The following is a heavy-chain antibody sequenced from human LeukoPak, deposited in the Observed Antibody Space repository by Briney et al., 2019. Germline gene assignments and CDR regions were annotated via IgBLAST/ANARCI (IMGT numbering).Heavy chain of an antibody. CDR3: ARHPLTGYSYGLFDY. Sequence: SVKVSCKASGGTFSSYAISWVRQAPGQGLEWMGGIIPIFGTANYAQKFQGRVTITADESTSTAFMELSSPRSEDTAVYYCARHPLTGYSYGLFDYWGQGTLVTVSS. D-gene: IGHD5-18*01. J-gene: IGHJ4*02. CDR1: GGTFSSYA. CDR2: IIPIFGTA. V-gene: IGHV1-69*01.